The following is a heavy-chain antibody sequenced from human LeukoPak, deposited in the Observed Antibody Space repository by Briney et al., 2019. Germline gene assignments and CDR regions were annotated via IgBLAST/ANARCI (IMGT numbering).Heavy chain of an antibody. CDR3: APLGEYSTSSGPFDY. J-gene: IGHJ4*02. D-gene: IGHD6-6*01. V-gene: IGHV3-48*01. CDR1: GFTFSTFS. Sequence: GGSLRLSCAASGFTFSTFSMNWVRQAPGKGLEWLSYISSSSSTIYYADSVKGRFTISRDNAKNSLYLQMNSLRAEDTAVYHCAPLGEYSTSSGPFDYWGQGTLVTVSS. CDR2: ISSSSSTI.